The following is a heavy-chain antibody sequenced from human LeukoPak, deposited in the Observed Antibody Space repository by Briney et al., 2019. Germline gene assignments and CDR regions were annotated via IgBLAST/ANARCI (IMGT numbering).Heavy chain of an antibody. D-gene: IGHD3-10*01. J-gene: IGHJ4*02. Sequence: GGSLRLSCAASGFTFDDYAMHWVRQAPGKGLEWVSGISWNSGSIGYADSVKGRFTISRDNAKNSLYLQMNSLRAEDTALHYCAKDRGSHWGQGTLVTVSS. V-gene: IGHV3-9*01. CDR2: ISWNSGSI. CDR1: GFTFDDYA. CDR3: AKDRGSH.